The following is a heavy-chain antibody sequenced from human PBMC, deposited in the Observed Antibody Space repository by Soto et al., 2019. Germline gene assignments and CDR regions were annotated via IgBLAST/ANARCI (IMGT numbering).Heavy chain of an antibody. CDR2: TRQDGSEK. J-gene: IGHJ3*02. CDR3: ARSHVVRNFDWPPYADAFGI. D-gene: IGHD3-9*01. V-gene: IGHV3-7*01. CDR1: GFTFSTYW. Sequence: GGSLRLSCAASGFTFSTYWMSWVRQAPGQGLEWVANTRQDGSEKYYVDSVKGRFTISRDNGKNSLYLQMNSLRAEDTAVYYCARSHVVRNFDWPPYADAFGIWGQGTMVTVSS.